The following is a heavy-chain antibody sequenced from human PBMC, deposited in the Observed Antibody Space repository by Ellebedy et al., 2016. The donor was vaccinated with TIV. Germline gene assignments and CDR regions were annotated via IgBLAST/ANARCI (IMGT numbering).Heavy chain of an antibody. CDR2: IWYDGSHP. J-gene: IGHJ4*02. D-gene: IGHD2-2*02. CDR3: ARDPPNSLYYLDY. V-gene: IGHV3-33*01. CDR1: GFIFSTYA. Sequence: GESLKISCAASGFIFSTYAMHWVRQAPGKGLEWVAVIWYDGSHPYYADSVKGRFTISRDNSQNTLYLQMNSLRPEDTAVYYCARDPPNSLYYLDYWGQGILVTVSS.